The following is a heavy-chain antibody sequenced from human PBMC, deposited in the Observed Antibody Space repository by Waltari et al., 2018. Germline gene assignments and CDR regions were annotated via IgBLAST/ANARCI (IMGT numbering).Heavy chain of an antibody. CDR1: GGSFSGYY. CDR2: INHSGSP. D-gene: IGHD6-13*01. Sequence: QVQLQQWGAGLLKPSETLSLTCAVYGGSFSGYYWRWIRQPPGKGLGGIGEINHSGSPNYNPSLKSLVTISVDTSKNQFSLKLSSVTAADTAVYYCARAPGGSSRKPRVYVMDVCGQVTTVTVSS. CDR3: ARAPGGSSRKPRVYVMDV. J-gene: IGHJ6*02. V-gene: IGHV4-34*01.